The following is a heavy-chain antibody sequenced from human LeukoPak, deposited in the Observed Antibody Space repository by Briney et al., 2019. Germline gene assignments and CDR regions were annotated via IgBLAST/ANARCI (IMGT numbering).Heavy chain of an antibody. J-gene: IGHJ4*02. V-gene: IGHV3-23*01. CDR3: AKDGYGDYTFDY. D-gene: IGHD4-17*01. CDR1: GFTFSSYA. CDR2: ISGSGGST. Sequence: GGSLRLSCAASGFTFSSYAMSWVRQAPGKGLEWVSAISGSGGSTYYADSLKGRFTISRDNSKNTLYLQMNSLRAEDTAVYYCAKDGYGDYTFDYWGQGTLVTVSS.